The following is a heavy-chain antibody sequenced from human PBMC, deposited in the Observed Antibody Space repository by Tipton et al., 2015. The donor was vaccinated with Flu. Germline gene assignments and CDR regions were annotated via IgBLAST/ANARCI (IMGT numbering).Heavy chain of an antibody. J-gene: IGHJ1*01. CDR3: VRFGAGGSFEDN. CDR1: GTSISSGSYY. D-gene: IGHD3-16*01. CDR2: IYTSGTT. V-gene: IGHV4-61*02. Sequence: LRLSCTVSGTSISSGSYYWSWIRQPAERGLEWVGRIYTSGTTDYNSSLESRVTVSADTSKNQFSLKLTSVTAADTAVYYCVRFGAGGSFEDNWGQGTLVTVSS.